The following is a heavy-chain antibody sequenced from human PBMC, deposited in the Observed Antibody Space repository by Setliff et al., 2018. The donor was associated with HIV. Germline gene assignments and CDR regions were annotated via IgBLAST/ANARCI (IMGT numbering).Heavy chain of an antibody. D-gene: IGHD3-10*02. CDR2: ISPQNGVA. CDR1: GYMMFGYK. J-gene: IGHJ3*02. V-gene: IGHV1-2*06. Sequence: ASVKVSCKAGGYMMFGYKMSWLRQAPGQGLEWIGRISPQNGVAEYAPKFLGRVTMTLDTSISTAFLEMPRVTSDDAAVYYCARPRMFDSFDIWGQGTMVTVSS. CDR3: ARPRMFDSFDI.